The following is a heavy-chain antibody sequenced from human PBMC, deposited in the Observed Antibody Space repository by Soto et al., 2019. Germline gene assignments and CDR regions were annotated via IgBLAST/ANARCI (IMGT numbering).Heavy chain of an antibody. CDR1: GYTFTGYY. J-gene: IGHJ5*02. D-gene: IGHD3-9*01. CDR3: AREDILTGYRSNWFDP. Sequence: ASVKVSCKASGYTFTGYYMHWVRQAPGQGLEWMGWINPNSGGTNYAQKFQGWVTMTRDTSISTAYMELSRLRSDDTAVYCCAREDILTGYRSNWFDPWGQGTLVTVSS. CDR2: INPNSGGT. V-gene: IGHV1-2*04.